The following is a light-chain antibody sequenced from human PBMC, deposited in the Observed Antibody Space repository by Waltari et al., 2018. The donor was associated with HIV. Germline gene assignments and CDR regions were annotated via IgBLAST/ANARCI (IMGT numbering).Light chain of an antibody. CDR3: CSYAGSSPWV. Sequence: QSALTQPASVSGSPGQSITISCTGTSSDVGSYNLVSWYQQHPGKAPKLMIYEVSKRPSGVANRFSVSKSGNTASLTISGLQAEDEADYYCCSYAGSSPWVFGGGTKLTVL. J-gene: IGLJ3*02. V-gene: IGLV2-23*02. CDR1: SSDVGSYNL. CDR2: EVS.